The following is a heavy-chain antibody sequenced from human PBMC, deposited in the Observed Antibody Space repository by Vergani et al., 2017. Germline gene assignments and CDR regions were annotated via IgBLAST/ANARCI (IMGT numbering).Heavy chain of an antibody. CDR2: IYSGGST. CDR1: GFTVSSNY. J-gene: IGHJ4*02. V-gene: IGHV3-53*01. Sequence: EVQLVESGGGLVQPGGSLRLSCAASGFTVSSNYMSWVRQAPGKGLEWVSVIYSGGSTYSADSVKGRFTISRDNANNSLYLQMNSLRAEDTAVYYCARTQYDFWSGYYGYFDYWGQGTLVTVSS. D-gene: IGHD3-3*01. CDR3: ARTQYDFWSGYYGYFDY.